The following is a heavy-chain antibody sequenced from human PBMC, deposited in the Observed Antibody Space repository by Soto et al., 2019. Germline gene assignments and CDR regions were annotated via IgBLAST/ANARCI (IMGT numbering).Heavy chain of an antibody. Sequence: GGSLRLSCAASGFTFNIYGMNWVRQTPGKGLEWVSLISDSGGATHYADSVKGRFTISRDNSKNTLYLQMNNLRAEDTAVYYCAKKGEGSNWPQFYFDYWGQGTLVTVSS. J-gene: IGHJ4*02. D-gene: IGHD6-13*01. V-gene: IGHV3-23*01. CDR3: AKKGEGSNWPQFYFDY. CDR2: ISDSGGAT. CDR1: GFTFNIYG.